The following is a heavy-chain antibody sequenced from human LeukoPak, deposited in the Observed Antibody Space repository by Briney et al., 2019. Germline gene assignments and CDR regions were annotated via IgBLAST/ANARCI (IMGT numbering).Heavy chain of an antibody. Sequence: SVKVSSKASGYTFTGYYMHWVRQAPGHGLEWMGWINPNSGGTNYAQKFQGRVTMTRDTSISKDYMELSRLRSDDTAVYYCARGEKYTVITHFDYWGQGTLVTVSS. D-gene: IGHD4-17*01. CDR3: ARGEKYTVITHFDY. V-gene: IGHV1-2*02. CDR1: GYTFTGYY. J-gene: IGHJ4*02. CDR2: INPNSGGT.